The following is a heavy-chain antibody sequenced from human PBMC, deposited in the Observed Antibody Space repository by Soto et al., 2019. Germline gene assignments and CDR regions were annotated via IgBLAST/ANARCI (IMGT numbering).Heavy chain of an antibody. CDR3: AHYVSTSPAGWFAP. CDR2: IYWDDDK. CDR1: GLSLSTSGEA. Sequence: QITLKESGPTLVKPTQTLTLTCTFSGLSLSTSGEAVGWIRQPPGKALDWLALIYWDDDKRYNPTLKTRLTITKDTSKNQVVLTLTNMDPVDTATYYCAHYVSTSPAGWFAPWGQGILGPVSS. J-gene: IGHJ5*02. V-gene: IGHV2-5*02. D-gene: IGHD3-10*02.